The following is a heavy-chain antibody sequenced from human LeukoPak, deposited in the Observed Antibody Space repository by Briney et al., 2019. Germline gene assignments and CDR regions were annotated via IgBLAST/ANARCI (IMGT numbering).Heavy chain of an antibody. J-gene: IGHJ4*02. CDR1: GFTFSSYS. Sequence: GGSLRLSCQASGFTFSSYSMTWVRKAPGKGLEWVSSISSSSSYIYYADSVKGRFTISRDNAKNSLYLQMNSLRAEDTAVYYCARDGTGGYWGQGTLVTVSS. D-gene: IGHD1-26*01. CDR3: ARDGTGGY. V-gene: IGHV3-21*01. CDR2: ISSSSSYI.